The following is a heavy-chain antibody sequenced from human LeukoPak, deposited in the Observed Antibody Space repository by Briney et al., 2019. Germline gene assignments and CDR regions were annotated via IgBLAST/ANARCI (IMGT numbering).Heavy chain of an antibody. D-gene: IGHD3-10*01. CDR1: GGTFSSYA. Sequence: ASVKVSCKASGGTFSSYAISWVRQAPGQGLEWMGGIIPIFGTANYAQKFQGRVTITADESTSTAYMELSSLRSEDTAVYYCARAPYYYGSGSPPDYWGQGTLVTVPS. CDR2: IIPIFGTA. V-gene: IGHV1-69*13. J-gene: IGHJ4*02. CDR3: ARAPYYYGSGSPPDY.